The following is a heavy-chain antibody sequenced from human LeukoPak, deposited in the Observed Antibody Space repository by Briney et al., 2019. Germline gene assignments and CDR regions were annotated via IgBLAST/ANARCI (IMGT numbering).Heavy chain of an antibody. V-gene: IGHV4-59*01. Sequence: SETLSLTCTVSGGSISSYYWSWIRQPPGKGLEWIGYIYYSGSTNYNPSLKSRVTISVDTSKNQFSLKLSSVTAADTAVYYCAREEVVTSTLYYFDYWGQGTLVTVSS. CDR1: GGSISSYY. CDR2: IYYSGST. D-gene: IGHD4-23*01. CDR3: AREEVVTSTLYYFDY. J-gene: IGHJ4*02.